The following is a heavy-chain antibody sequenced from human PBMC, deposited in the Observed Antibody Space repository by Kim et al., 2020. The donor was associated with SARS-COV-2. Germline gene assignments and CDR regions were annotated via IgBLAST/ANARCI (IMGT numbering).Heavy chain of an antibody. CDR1: GGSISSSSYY. Sequence: SETLSLTCTVSGGSISSSSYYWGWIRQPPGKGLEWIGSIYYSGSTYYNPSLKSRVTISVDTSKNQFSLKLSSVTAADTAVYYCARHVRGWLQLKPRNFDYWGQGTLVTVSS. J-gene: IGHJ4*02. D-gene: IGHD5-12*01. V-gene: IGHV4-39*01. CDR3: ARHVRGWLQLKPRNFDY. CDR2: IYYSGST.